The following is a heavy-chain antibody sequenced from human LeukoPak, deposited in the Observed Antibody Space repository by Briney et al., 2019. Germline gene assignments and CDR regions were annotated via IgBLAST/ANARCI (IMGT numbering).Heavy chain of an antibody. CDR1: GYTFTSYC. D-gene: IGHD2-2*01. V-gene: IGHV1-46*01. Sequence: ASVKVSCKASGYTFTSYCMHWVRQAPGQGLEWMGIINPSRDSTSYAQKFQGRVTMTRDTSTSTVYMELSSLSSEDTAVYYCARPTSIIPASNIYYYYYAMDLWGQGTTVTVSS. CDR2: INPSRDST. J-gene: IGHJ6*02. CDR3: ARPTSIIPASNIYYYYYAMDL.